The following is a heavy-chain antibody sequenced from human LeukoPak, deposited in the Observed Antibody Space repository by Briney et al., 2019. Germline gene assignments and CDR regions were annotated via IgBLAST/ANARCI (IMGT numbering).Heavy chain of an antibody. V-gene: IGHV3-23*01. J-gene: IGHJ4*02. CDR3: AKARGPVATHPDH. CDR1: GFTFSSYA. CDR2: IFGSGGST. Sequence: PGGSLRLSCAASGFTFSSYAMTWVRQAPGKGLEWVSAIFGSGGSTYYADSVKGRFTISRDNSENTLYLQMNSLRAEDTAVYYCAKARGPVATHPDHWGQGTLVTVSS. D-gene: IGHD5-12*01.